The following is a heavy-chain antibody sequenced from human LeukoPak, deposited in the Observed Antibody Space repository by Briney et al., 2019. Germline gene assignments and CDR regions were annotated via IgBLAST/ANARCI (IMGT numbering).Heavy chain of an antibody. CDR2: ISRSGGSS. V-gene: IGHV3-23*01. J-gene: IGHJ6*03. CDR1: GFTFSSND. CDR3: ETRWLLYSEPHHMDV. D-gene: IGHD3-3*01. Sequence: QPAGTLRLSCAVSGFTFSSNDMNWVRQAPGQGLEWMSVISRSGGSSYYADSVKGRFTMSRDNSKETLYQQMISLRAEDAAVYHCETRWLLYSEPHHMDVWGKGTAVTVSS.